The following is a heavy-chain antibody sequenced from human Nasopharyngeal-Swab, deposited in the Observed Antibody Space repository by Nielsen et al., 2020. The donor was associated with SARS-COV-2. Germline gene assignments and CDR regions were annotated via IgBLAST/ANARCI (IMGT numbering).Heavy chain of an antibody. V-gene: IGHV3-73*01. CDR2: IRSKTNNYAT. CDR3: ARKYDSNGHQFD. J-gene: IGHJ4*02. Sequence: GESLKISCATSGFIFSDSAMHWVRQASGKGLEWVGRIRSKTNNYATAYGASVKGRFTISRDDSNNMAYLQMNSLKSEDTAVYYCARKYDSNGHQFDWGQGTLVTVSS. CDR1: GFIFSDSA. D-gene: IGHD3-22*01.